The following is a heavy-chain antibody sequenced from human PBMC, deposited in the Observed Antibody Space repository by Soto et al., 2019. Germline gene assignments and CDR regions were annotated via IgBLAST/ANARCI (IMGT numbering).Heavy chain of an antibody. J-gene: IGHJ5*02. CDR3: ARDRITVTTSWFAP. CDR1: GFILSSYN. Sequence: PGGSLRLSCAASGFILSSYNMNWVRQAPGKGLEWGSSIIISSNYIYYADSLKGRFTISRDNAKNSLYMQMNSLRAEDTAVSFCARDRITVTTSWFAPWGQGTLVTVSS. CDR2: IIISSNYI. D-gene: IGHD4-17*01. V-gene: IGHV3-21*01.